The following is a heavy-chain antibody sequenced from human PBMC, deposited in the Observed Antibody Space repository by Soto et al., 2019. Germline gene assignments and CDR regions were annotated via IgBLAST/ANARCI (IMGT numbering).Heavy chain of an antibody. D-gene: IGHD5-18*01. V-gene: IGHV1-69*13. CDR2: IIPIFGTE. Sequence: ASVKVSCKASGGTFSSYAISWVRQAPGKGLEWMGGIIPIFGTENYAQKFQGRVTITADESTSTAYMELSSLRSEDTAVYYCARDSADAAMVHDAFDIWGQGTMVTVSS. J-gene: IGHJ3*02. CDR1: GGTFSSYA. CDR3: ARDSADAAMVHDAFDI.